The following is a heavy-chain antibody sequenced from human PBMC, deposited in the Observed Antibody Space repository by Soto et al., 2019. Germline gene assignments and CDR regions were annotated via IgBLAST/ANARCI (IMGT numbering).Heavy chain of an antibody. CDR1: GGTFSSYT. J-gene: IGHJ5*02. V-gene: IGHV1-69*04. CDR3: ARDGPAPSGVPFDP. CDR2: IIPILGIA. Sequence: GASVKVYCKASGGTFSSYTISWVRQAPGQGLEWMGRIIPILGIANYAQKFQGRVTITADKSTSTAYMELSSLRSEDTAVHYCARDGPAPSGVPFDPWGQGTLVTVSS. D-gene: IGHD3-10*01.